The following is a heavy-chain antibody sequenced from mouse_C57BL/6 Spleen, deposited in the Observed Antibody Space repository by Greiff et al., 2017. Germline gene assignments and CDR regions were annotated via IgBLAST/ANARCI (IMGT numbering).Heavy chain of an antibody. Sequence: EVKLVESGGDLVKPGGSLKLSCAASGFTFSSYGMSWVRQTPDKRLEWVATISSGGSYTYYPDSVKGRFTISSDNAKNTLYLQMSSLKSEDTAMYYCARHESTTVVAFDYWGQGTTLTVSS. CDR1: GFTFSSYG. V-gene: IGHV5-6*02. J-gene: IGHJ2*01. D-gene: IGHD1-1*01. CDR3: ARHESTTVVAFDY. CDR2: ISSGGSYT.